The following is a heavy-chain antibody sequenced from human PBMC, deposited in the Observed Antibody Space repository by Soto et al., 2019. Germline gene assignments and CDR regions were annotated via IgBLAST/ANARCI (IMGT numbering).Heavy chain of an antibody. CDR2: IYYSGST. Sequence: LSLTCTVSGGSISSYYWSWIRQPPGKGLEWIGYIYYSGSTNYNPSLKSRVTISVDTSKNQFSLRLSSVTAADTAVYFCARSVAVPGAHIDYWGQGTQVTVSS. D-gene: IGHD6-19*01. J-gene: IGHJ4*02. CDR3: ARSVAVPGAHIDY. V-gene: IGHV4-59*01. CDR1: GGSISSYY.